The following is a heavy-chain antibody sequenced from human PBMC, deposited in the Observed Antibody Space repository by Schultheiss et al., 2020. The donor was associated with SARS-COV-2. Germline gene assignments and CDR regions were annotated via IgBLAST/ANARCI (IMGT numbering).Heavy chain of an antibody. CDR3: AREDRSYYYYGMDV. CDR1: GGSLSGYY. Sequence: SETLSLTCAVYGGSLSGYYWNWIRQPPGKGLEWIGYIYYSGSTNYNPSLKSRVTISVDTSKNQFSLKLSSVTAADTAVYYCAREDRSYYYYGMDVWGQGTTVTVSS. V-gene: IGHV4-59*01. CDR2: IYYSGST. J-gene: IGHJ6*02.